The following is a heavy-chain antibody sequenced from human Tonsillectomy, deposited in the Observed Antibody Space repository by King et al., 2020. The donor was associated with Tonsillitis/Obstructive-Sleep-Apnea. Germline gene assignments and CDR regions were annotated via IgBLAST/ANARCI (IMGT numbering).Heavy chain of an antibody. CDR1: GGTFSSYA. V-gene: IGHV1-69*01. J-gene: IGHJ6*03. CDR3: ARAKVAPAANCYYMDV. Sequence: QVQLVESGAEVKKPGSSVKVSCKASGGTFSSYAISWVRQAPGQGLEWMGGIIPIFGTANYAQKFQGRATITADESTSTAYMELSSLRSEDTAVYYCARAKVAPAANCYYMDVWGKGTTVTVSS. D-gene: IGHD2-2*01. CDR2: IIPIFGTA.